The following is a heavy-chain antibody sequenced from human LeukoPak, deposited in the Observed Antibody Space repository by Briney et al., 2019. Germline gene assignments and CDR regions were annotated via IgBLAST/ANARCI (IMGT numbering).Heavy chain of an antibody. Sequence: SETLSLTCTVSGGSVSSGSYYWSWIRQPPGKGLEWIGYIYYSGSTNYNPSLKSRVTISVDTSKNQFSLKLSSVTAADTAVYYCARVPMVRGVINYWGQGTLVTVSS. V-gene: IGHV4-61*01. CDR3: ARVPMVRGVINY. CDR1: GGSVSSGSYY. D-gene: IGHD3-10*01. J-gene: IGHJ4*02. CDR2: IYYSGST.